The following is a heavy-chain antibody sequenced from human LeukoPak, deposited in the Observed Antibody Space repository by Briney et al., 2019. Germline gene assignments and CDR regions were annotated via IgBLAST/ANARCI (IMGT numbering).Heavy chain of an antibody. CDR2: VSGSGGST. CDR1: GFTFSSYG. V-gene: IGHV3-23*01. Sequence: GGSLRLSCAASGFTFSSYGMSWVRQAPGKGLEWVSAVSGSGGSTNYADSVKGRFTISRDNSKNTLYLQMNSLRAEDTAVCYCAKGRLGYCSGGSCYPFDYWGQGTLVTVSS. J-gene: IGHJ4*02. CDR3: AKGRLGYCSGGSCYPFDY. D-gene: IGHD2-15*01.